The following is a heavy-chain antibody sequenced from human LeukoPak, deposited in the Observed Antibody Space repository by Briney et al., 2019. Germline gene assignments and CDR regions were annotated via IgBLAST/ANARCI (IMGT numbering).Heavy chain of an antibody. CDR2: IYYSGST. CDR1: GGSISSSSYY. Sequence: SETLSLTCTVSGGSISSSSYYWGWIRQPPGKGLEWIGSIYYSGSTYYNPSLKSRVTISVDTSKNQFSLKLSSVTAADTAVYYCGNSRAWDMSIDYWGQGTLVTVSS. V-gene: IGHV4-39*07. J-gene: IGHJ4*02. D-gene: IGHD1-26*01. CDR3: GNSRAWDMSIDY.